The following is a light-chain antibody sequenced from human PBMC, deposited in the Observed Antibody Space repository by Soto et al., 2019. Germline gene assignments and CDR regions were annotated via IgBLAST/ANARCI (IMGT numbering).Light chain of an antibody. CDR3: AAWDDSLNVPV. CDR1: SSNIGSNT. V-gene: IGLV1-44*01. J-gene: IGLJ2*01. CDR2: SNN. Sequence: QSVLTQPPSASGTPGQRVTISCSGSSSNIGSNTVNWYQQLPGTAPKLLLYSNNKRPSGVPDRFSGSKSGTSASLAISGLQSEDEADYYCAAWDDSLNVPVFGGGTKLTVL.